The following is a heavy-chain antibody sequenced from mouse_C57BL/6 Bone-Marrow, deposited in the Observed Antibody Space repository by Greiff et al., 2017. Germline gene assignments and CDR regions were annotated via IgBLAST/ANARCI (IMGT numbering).Heavy chain of an antibody. V-gene: IGHV1-47*01. D-gene: IGHD2-4*01. Sequence: QVQLQQSGAELVKPGASVKMSCKASGYTFTTYPIEWMKQNHGMSLEWIGNFHPYNDDTKYNEKFKCKATLTVEKSSSTVYLELSRLTSDDSAVYYCARWYYEYGGYFDFWGTGTTVTVSS. CDR3: ARWYYEYGGYFDF. CDR2: FHPYNDDT. CDR1: GYTFTTYP. J-gene: IGHJ1*03.